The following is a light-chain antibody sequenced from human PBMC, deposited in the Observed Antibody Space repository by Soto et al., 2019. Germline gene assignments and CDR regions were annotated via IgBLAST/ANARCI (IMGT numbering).Light chain of an antibody. CDR2: GVS. CDR1: QSVIGRQ. Sequence: EIVLTQSPGTLSLSPGERATLSCRASQSVIGRQLAWYQHKPGQAPRLLIYGVSSRATGIPDRFTGSGSGTDFTLTISRLEPEDFAVFYCQEYGPSPPITFGQGTRLEIK. V-gene: IGKV3-20*01. CDR3: QEYGPSPPIT. J-gene: IGKJ5*01.